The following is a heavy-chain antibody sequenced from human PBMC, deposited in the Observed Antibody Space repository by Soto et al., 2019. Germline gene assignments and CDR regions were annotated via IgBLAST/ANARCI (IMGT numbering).Heavy chain of an antibody. Sequence: ASVKLSCKASGYTFTSYYMHWVRQAPEQGLEWMGIINPSGGSTSYAQKFQGRVTMTRDTSTSTVYMELSSLRSEDTAVYYCAGTMVRGVDYYYYGMDVWGQGTTVTVSS. J-gene: IGHJ6*02. CDR3: AGTMVRGVDYYYYGMDV. D-gene: IGHD3-10*01. CDR2: INPSGGST. V-gene: IGHV1-46*01. CDR1: GYTFTSYY.